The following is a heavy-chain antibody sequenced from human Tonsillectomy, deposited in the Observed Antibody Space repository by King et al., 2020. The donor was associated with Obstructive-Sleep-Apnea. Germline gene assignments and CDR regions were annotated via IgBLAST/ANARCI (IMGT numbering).Heavy chain of an antibody. CDR2: INPNSGGT. J-gene: IGHJ4*02. CDR1: GYTFTDYS. D-gene: IGHD3-10*01. Sequence: HVQLVESGAEVKKPGASVKVSCKASGYTFTDYSMHWVRQAPGQGLEWMGWINPNSGGTNYAQTFQGKVTMTRATSISTVYLELSRLRSDDTAVYDCARPHGSRSYHHFDYWGQGTLVTVSS. CDR3: ARPHGSRSYHHFDY. V-gene: IGHV1-2*02.